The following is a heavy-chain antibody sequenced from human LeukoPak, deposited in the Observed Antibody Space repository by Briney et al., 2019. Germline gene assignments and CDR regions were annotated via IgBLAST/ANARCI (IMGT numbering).Heavy chain of an antibody. CDR2: ISSSSSYI. V-gene: IGHV3-21*01. J-gene: IGHJ4*02. CDR3: ARDGTSVTGIAVAGMDY. Sequence: GGSLRLSCAASGFTFSSYSMNWVRQAPGKGLEWVSSISSSSSYIYYADSVKGRFTISRDNAKNSLYLQMNSLRAEDTAVYYCARDGTSVTGIAVAGMDYWGQGTLVTVSS. CDR1: GFTFSSYS. D-gene: IGHD6-19*01.